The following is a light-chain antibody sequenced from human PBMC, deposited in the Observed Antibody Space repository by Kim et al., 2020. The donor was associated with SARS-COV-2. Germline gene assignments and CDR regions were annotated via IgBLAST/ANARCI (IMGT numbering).Light chain of an antibody. CDR2: VGTGGIVG. CDR3: GADHGSGSNFVV. V-gene: IGLV9-49*01. Sequence: QPVLTLPPSASASLGASVTLTCTLSSGYSNYKVDWYQQRPGKGPRFVMRVGTGGIVGSKGDGIPDRFSVLGSGLNRYLTIKNIQEEDESDYHCGADHGSGSNFVVFGGGTQRTV. CDR1: SGYSNYK. J-gene: IGLJ2*01.